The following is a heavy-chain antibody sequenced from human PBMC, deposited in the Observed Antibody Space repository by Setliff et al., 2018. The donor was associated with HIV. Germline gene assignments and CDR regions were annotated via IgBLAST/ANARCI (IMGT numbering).Heavy chain of an antibody. Sequence: ASVKVSCKTSGFTFTAYYMHWVRQAPGQGLEWMGWINPNSGGTKFAQKFQGRVTMTRDTSISTAYIELSRLISDDTAVYYCARGPTVGAADYWGQGTLVTVSS. V-gene: IGHV1-2*02. CDR3: ARGPTVGAADY. CDR2: INPNSGGT. CDR1: GFTFTAYY. D-gene: IGHD1-26*01. J-gene: IGHJ4*02.